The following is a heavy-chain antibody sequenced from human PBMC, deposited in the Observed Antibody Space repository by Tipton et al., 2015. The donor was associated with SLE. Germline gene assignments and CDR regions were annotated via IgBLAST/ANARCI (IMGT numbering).Heavy chain of an antibody. Sequence: TLSLTCTVSGGSISPYYWSWLWQPPGKGLEWIGYIYYSGSTNYNPSLKSRVTISVDTSKNQFSLKLSSVTAADTAVYYCARHYDSLTPFDYWGQGTLVTVSS. CDR3: ARHYDSLTPFDY. CDR2: IYYSGST. CDR1: GGSISPYY. J-gene: IGHJ4*02. V-gene: IGHV4-59*08. D-gene: IGHD3-22*01.